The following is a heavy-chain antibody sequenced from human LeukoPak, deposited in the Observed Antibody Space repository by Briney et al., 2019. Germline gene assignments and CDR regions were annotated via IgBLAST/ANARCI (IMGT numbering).Heavy chain of an antibody. CDR1: GGSFSTYY. CDR3: ARSGDEYDSTGFDH. V-gene: IGHV4-59*08. CDR2: VYYTGST. D-gene: IGHD2/OR15-2a*01. J-gene: IGHJ4*02. Sequence: SETLSLTCSISGGSFSTYYWTRVRQPPGKSLEWIGCVYYTGSTVYNPSLRSRLALSIDTSNNQFSLKLNSVTAADTAVYFCARSGDEYDSTGFDHWGQGILVTVSS.